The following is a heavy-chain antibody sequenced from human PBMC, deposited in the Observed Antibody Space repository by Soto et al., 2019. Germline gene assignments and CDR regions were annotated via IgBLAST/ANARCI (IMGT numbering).Heavy chain of an antibody. CDR3: AARRSGYQIHWYFDL. CDR2: IIPIFGTA. D-gene: IGHD3-22*01. Sequence: QVQLVQSGAEVKKPGSSVKVSCKASGGTFSSYAISWVRQAPGQGLEWMGGIIPIFGTANYAQKFQGRVTITADESTSRAYMELSSLRSEDTAVYYCAARRSGYQIHWYFDLWGRGTLVTVSS. V-gene: IGHV1-69*12. CDR1: GGTFSSYA. J-gene: IGHJ2*01.